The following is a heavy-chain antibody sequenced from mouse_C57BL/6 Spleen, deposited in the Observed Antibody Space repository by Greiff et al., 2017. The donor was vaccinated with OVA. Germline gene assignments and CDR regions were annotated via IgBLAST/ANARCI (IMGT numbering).Heavy chain of an antibody. CDR1: GYAFSSSW. CDR2: IYPGDGDT. J-gene: IGHJ2*01. CDR3: ARLLPDY. V-gene: IGHV1-82*01. Sequence: QVRLQQSGPELVKPGASVKISCKASGYAFSSSWMNWVKQRPGKGLEWIGRIYPGDGDTNYNGKFKGKATLTADKSSSTAYMQLSSLTSEDSAVYFCARLLPDYWGQGTTLTVSS.